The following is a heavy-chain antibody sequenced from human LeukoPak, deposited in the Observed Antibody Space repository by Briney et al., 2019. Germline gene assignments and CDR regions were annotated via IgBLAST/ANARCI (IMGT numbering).Heavy chain of an antibody. V-gene: IGHV4-59*01. CDR1: GDSIKTYY. J-gene: IGHJ5*02. CDR2: IYYSGST. Sequence: SETLSLTCTVSGDSIKTYYWSWIRQPPGKGLEWIGYIYYSGSTNYNPFLKSRVTTSVDTSKNQFSLKLSSVTAVDTAVYYCARGRGEGRGISMIRGVRVPSYNWFDPWGHGTLVTVSS. D-gene: IGHD3-10*01. CDR3: ARGRGEGRGISMIRGVRVPSYNWFDP.